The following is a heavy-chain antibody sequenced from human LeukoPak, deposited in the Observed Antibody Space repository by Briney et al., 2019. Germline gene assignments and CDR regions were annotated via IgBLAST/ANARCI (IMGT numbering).Heavy chain of an antibody. J-gene: IGHJ4*02. CDR3: ARYDSSGYLYFDY. V-gene: IGHV3-23*01. CDR2: ISGSGGST. D-gene: IGHD3-22*01. CDR1: GFTFSSYA. Sequence: GGSLRLSCAASGFTFSSYAMSWVRQAPGKGLEWVSAISGSGGSTYYADSVKGRFTISRDNSKNTLYLQMNSLRAEDTAVYYCARYDSSGYLYFDYWGQGTLVTVSS.